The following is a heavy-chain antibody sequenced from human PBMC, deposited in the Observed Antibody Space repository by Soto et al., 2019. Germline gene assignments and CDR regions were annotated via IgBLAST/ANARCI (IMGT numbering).Heavy chain of an antibody. D-gene: IGHD6-13*01. V-gene: IGHV3-23*01. Sequence: GGSLRLSCAASGFTFSSYAMSWVRQAPGKGLEWVSAISGSGGSTYYADSVKGRFTISRDNSKNTLYLQMNSLRAEDTAVYYCPKDPFRLDLAAAGSFDYWGQGTLVTVSS. J-gene: IGHJ4*02. CDR3: PKDPFRLDLAAAGSFDY. CDR1: GFTFSSYA. CDR2: ISGSGGST.